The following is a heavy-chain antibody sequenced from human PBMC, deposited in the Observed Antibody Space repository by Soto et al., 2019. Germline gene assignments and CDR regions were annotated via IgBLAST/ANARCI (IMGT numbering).Heavy chain of an antibody. CDR2: ISAGGGTT. Sequence: SWVRQATGKGLEWVSAISAGGGTTYYADSVKDRFTISRDNSMNALYLQIHSLRVEDTAVYYCAHPRGYGVFDAYDIWGQGTMVTVSS. D-gene: IGHD4-17*01. J-gene: IGHJ3*02. CDR3: AHPRGYGVFDAYDI. V-gene: IGHV3-23*01.